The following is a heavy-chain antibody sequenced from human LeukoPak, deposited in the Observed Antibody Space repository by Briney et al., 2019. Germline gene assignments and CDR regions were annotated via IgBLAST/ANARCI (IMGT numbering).Heavy chain of an antibody. Sequence: SETLSLTCTVSGGSIDIYYWSWIRQPPGKGLEWIGYIYYTGSTEYHPSLKSRVTISLDTSKNQFSLKLTSVTAADTAVYYCARVYQSVEYYFDYWGQGNLVSVSS. CDR1: GGSIDIYY. CDR2: IYYTGST. V-gene: IGHV4-59*01. CDR3: ARVYQSVEYYFDY. D-gene: IGHD2-2*01. J-gene: IGHJ4*02.